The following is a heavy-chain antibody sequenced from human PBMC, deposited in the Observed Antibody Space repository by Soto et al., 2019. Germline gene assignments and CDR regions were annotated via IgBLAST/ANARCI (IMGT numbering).Heavy chain of an antibody. Sequence: GESLKISCKGSGYSFTSYWIGWVRQMPGKGLEWMGIIYPGDSDTRYSPSFQGQVTISADKSISTAYLQWSSLKASDTAMYYCARQSPPAQYRGYDTPFDYWGQGTLVTVSS. CDR3: ARQSPPAQYRGYDTPFDY. CDR2: IYPGDSDT. CDR1: GYSFTSYW. V-gene: IGHV5-51*01. D-gene: IGHD5-12*01. J-gene: IGHJ4*02.